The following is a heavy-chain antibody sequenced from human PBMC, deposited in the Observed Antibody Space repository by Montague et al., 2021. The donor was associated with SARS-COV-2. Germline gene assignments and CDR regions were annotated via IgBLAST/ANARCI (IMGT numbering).Heavy chain of an antibody. CDR3: ARDALAASGSFDY. V-gene: IGHV3-48*02. D-gene: IGHD6-13*01. CDR1: GFTFSDHS. Sequence: SLRLSCAASGFTFSDHSMNWVRQAPGKGLQWVSHISTSGEIKYYAGSVKGRFSISRDNAEKAVSLQMNSLRDDDTAIYYCARDALAASGSFDYWGPGILVTVSP. J-gene: IGHJ4*02. CDR2: ISTSGEIK.